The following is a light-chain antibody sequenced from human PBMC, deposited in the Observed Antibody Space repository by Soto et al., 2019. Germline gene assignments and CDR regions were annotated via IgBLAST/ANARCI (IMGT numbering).Light chain of an antibody. CDR1: QSISSY. CDR2: AAS. J-gene: IGKJ1*01. Sequence: DIQMTQSPSSLSASVGDRVTITCRASQSISSYLNWYQHKPGKAPKLLIYAASSLQTGVPSRFSGSRSGTDFALTICSLQREDFATYYCQQTDTFPRTFGQGTKVEMK. V-gene: IGKV1-39*01. CDR3: QQTDTFPRT.